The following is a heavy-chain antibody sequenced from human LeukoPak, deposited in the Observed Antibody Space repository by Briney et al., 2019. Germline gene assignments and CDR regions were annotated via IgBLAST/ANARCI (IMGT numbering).Heavy chain of an antibody. V-gene: IGHV1-8*03. CDR2: MSPKTANT. D-gene: IGHD3-16*01. CDR3: ARTPPRGLIDY. CDR1: GYTFTSYD. Sequence: GASVKVSCKASGYTFTSYDINWVRQASGQGLEWMGLMSPKTANTGYAQKFQGRVTITRDTSISTAYMELSRLTSDDTAVYYCARTPPRGLIDYWGQGTLVTVSS. J-gene: IGHJ4*02.